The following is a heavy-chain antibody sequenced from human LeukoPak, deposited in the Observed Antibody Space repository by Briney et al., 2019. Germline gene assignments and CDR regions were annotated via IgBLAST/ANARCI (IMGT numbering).Heavy chain of an antibody. CDR3: ARVFYGSGGWFDP. CDR1: GFSFSTYS. Sequence: GGSLRLSCGVSGFSFSTYSMNWVRQAPGKGLEWLSYISTTGSTIYYADSVKGRFTISRDNSKNTLYLQMNSLRAEDTAVYYCARVFYGSGGWFDPWGQGTLVTVSS. CDR2: ISTTGSTI. D-gene: IGHD3-10*01. J-gene: IGHJ5*02. V-gene: IGHV3-48*01.